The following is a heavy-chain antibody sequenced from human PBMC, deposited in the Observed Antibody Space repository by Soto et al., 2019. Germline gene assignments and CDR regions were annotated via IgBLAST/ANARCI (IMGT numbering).Heavy chain of an antibody. CDR2: ISWNSGNI. CDR1: GFTFDDYA. CDR3: AKDVHSRLRGFDF. V-gene: IGHV3-9*01. Sequence: ESGGGLVQPGRSLRLSCAASGFTFDDYAMHWVRQAPGKGLEWVSGISWNSGNIDYADSVKGRFTISKDNAKNFLYLQMNSLRAEDTAFYYCAKDVHSRLRGFDFWGQGTLVTVSS. D-gene: IGHD3-10*01. J-gene: IGHJ4*02.